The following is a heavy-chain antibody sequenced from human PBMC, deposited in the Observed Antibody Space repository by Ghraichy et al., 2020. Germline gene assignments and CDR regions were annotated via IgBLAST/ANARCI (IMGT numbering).Heavy chain of an antibody. CDR3: AKDRYDWNDEGALDT. D-gene: IGHD1-20*01. CDR1: GFTFSTYA. CDR2: IRGSDDAT. J-gene: IGHJ3*02. V-gene: IGHV3-23*01. Sequence: GESLNISCVASGFTFSTYAMSWVRQTPAKGLEWVSGIRGSDDATYYADSVKGRFSISRDNSKNTLYLQMNSLRADDTAIYYCAKDRYDWNDEGALDTRGQGTVVTVSS.